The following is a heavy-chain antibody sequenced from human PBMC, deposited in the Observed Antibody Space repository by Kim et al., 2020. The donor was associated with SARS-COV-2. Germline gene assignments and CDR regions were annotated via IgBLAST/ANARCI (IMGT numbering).Heavy chain of an antibody. J-gene: IGHJ4*02. CDR3: ARERFYYDSSGGSYYFDY. V-gene: IGHV4-59*13. Sequence: SETLSLTRTVSGDSINNYYWSWIRQPPGKGLEWIGYIYYSGSTNYNPSLKSRVTISVDTSQNHFSLKLSSVTAADTAVYYCARERFYYDSSGGSYYFDYWGQGALVTVSS. D-gene: IGHD3-22*01. CDR1: GDSINNYY. CDR2: IYYSGST.